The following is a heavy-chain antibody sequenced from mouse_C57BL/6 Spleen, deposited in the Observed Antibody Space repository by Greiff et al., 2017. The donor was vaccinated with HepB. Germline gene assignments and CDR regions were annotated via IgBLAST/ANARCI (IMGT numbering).Heavy chain of an antibody. CDR3: ARDRVSYAMDD. Sequence: EVQLQESEGGLVQPGSSMKLSCTASGFTFSDYYMAWVRQVPEKGLEWVANINYDGSSTYYLDSLKSRFIISRDNAKNMLYLQMSSLKSEDTATYYCARDRVSYAMDDWGQGTSVTVSS. J-gene: IGHJ4*01. V-gene: IGHV5-16*01. CDR2: INYDGSST. CDR1: GFTFSDYY. D-gene: IGHD6-2*01.